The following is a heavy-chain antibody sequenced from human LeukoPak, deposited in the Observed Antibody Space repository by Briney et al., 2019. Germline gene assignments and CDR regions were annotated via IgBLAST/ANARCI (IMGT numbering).Heavy chain of an antibody. CDR3: AGYYYDSPTGFDP. V-gene: IGHV1-8*02. Sequence: ASVKVSCKASGYSFNTYYMNWVRQATGQGLEWMGWMNPNSGNTGYAQKFQGRVTMTRNTSISTAYMELSSLRSEDTAVYYCAGYYYDSPTGFDPWGQGTLVTVSS. D-gene: IGHD3-22*01. CDR1: GYSFNTYY. CDR2: MNPNSGNT. J-gene: IGHJ5*02.